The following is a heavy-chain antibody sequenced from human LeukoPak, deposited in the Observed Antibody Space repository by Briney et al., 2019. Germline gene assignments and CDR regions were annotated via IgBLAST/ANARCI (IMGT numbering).Heavy chain of an antibody. J-gene: IGHJ4*02. CDR3: ARLWFGELAGVDS. CDR1: GYSFLNYW. D-gene: IGHD3-10*01. Sequence: GESLEISCEGSGYSFLNYWIGWVRQMPGKGLEWMGIIYPGDSATRYSPSFQGQVTISADKSISTAYLQWSSLKASDTAMYYCARLWFGELAGVDSWGQGTLVTVSS. V-gene: IGHV5-51*01. CDR2: IYPGDSAT.